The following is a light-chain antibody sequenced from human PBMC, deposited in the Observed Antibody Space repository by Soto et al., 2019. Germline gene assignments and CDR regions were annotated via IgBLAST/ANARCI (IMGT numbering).Light chain of an antibody. CDR2: KAS. Sequence: DSQMTQYPSTLSASVGDRVTITCRASQSISTWLAWYQQKPGKAPKILISKASTLQSGVPPRFSGSGSGTEFTLTISSLQPDDFATYYCQRYESYPMTFGGGTKVELK. CDR1: QSISTW. CDR3: QRYESYPMT. V-gene: IGKV1-5*03. J-gene: IGKJ4*01.